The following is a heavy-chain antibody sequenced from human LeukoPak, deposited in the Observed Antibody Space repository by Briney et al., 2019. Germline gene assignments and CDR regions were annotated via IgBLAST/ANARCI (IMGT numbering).Heavy chain of an antibody. Sequence: PGGSLRLSCAASGFTFTNAWMSWVRQAPGRGLEWVGHIKGKSDGGTTDYAAPVKGRFTISRDDSKNTVYLQMNSLKTDDTAVYHCTTDENRYTITFGSWGQGTLVTVSS. J-gene: IGHJ4*02. V-gene: IGHV3-15*01. CDR2: IKGKSDGGTT. D-gene: IGHD3-16*01. CDR1: GFTFTNAW. CDR3: TTDENRYTITFGS.